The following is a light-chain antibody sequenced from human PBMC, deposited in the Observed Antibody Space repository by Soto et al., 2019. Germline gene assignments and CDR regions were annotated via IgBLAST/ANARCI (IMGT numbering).Light chain of an antibody. CDR1: QGISNY. V-gene: IGKV1-27*01. CDR2: GAS. J-gene: IGKJ4*01. Sequence: DIQMTQSPSSLSASVGDRVTITCRASQGISNYLAWYQQKPGKVPKVLIYGASTLLSGVSSRFNGSGSGADFTLTISSLQPEDVATYYCQKKYSPPLTFRRGTKV. CDR3: QKKYSPPLT.